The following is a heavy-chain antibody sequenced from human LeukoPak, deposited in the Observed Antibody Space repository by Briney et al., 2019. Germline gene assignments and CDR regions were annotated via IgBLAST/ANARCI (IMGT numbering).Heavy chain of an antibody. J-gene: IGHJ4*02. CDR1: GYTFTSYD. V-gene: IGHV1-8*01. Sequence: GASVKVSCKASGYTFTSYDISWVRQATGQGLEWMGWMNPNSGNTGYAQKFQGRVTMTRNTSISTAYMELSSLRSEDTAVYYCAREGVIGYYDSSGSREFDYWGQGTLVTVSS. D-gene: IGHD3-22*01. CDR3: AREGVIGYYDSSGSREFDY. CDR2: MNPNSGNT.